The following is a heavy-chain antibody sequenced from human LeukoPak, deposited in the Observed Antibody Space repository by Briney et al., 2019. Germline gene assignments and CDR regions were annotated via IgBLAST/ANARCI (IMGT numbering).Heavy chain of an antibody. CDR1: GYSFTSYG. CDR2: VSASNGNT. V-gene: IGHV1-18*01. Sequence: ASVKVSCMASGYSFTSYGITWVRQAPGQGREWLGWVSASNGNTNYAQKLQGRVTMTSDTSTSTAYMDLRSLTPDDTAFYYCARYPLSYSGNWHYFFDYWGQGTLLTVSS. J-gene: IGHJ4*02. CDR3: ARYPLSYSGNWHYFFDY. D-gene: IGHD1-7*01.